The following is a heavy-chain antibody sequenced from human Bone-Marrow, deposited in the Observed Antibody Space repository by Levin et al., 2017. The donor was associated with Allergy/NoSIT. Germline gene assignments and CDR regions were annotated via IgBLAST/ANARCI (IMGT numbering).Heavy chain of an antibody. CDR3: AREGDVLRFLEWLPTDRRFDP. V-gene: IGHV1-3*01. CDR1: GYTFTSYA. D-gene: IGHD3-3*01. Sequence: ASVKVSCKASGYTFTSYAMHWVRQAPGQRLEWMGWINAGNGNTKYSQKFQGRVTITRDTSASTAYMELSSLRSEDTAVYYCAREGDVLRFLEWLPTDRRFDPWGQGTLVTVSS. CDR2: INAGNGNT. J-gene: IGHJ5*02.